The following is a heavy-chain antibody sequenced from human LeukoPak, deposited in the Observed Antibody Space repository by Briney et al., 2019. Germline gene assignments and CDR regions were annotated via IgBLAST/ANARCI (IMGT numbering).Heavy chain of an antibody. J-gene: IGHJ4*02. CDR3: ASSASGYVTFDY. V-gene: IGHV3-23*01. Sequence: GGSLRLSCAASGFSFSNYVMSWVRQAPGKGLEWVSCISGSGDSTYYADSMKGRFTISRDNSKNTLYLQTNSLRAEDTAVYYCASSASGYVTFDYWGQGTLVTVSS. CDR2: ISGSGDST. D-gene: IGHD5-12*01. CDR1: GFSFSNYV.